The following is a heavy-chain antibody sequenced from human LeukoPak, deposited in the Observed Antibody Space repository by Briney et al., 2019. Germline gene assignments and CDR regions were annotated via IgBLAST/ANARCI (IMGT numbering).Heavy chain of an antibody. J-gene: IGHJ3*02. CDR3: ATCHGQLWAFDI. D-gene: IGHD6-13*01. Sequence: PGGSLRLSCAASGFTFSSYAMHWVRQAPGKGLEWVAVISYDASTTYYADSVKGRFTISRDNSKNTLYLQMNSLRAEDTAVYYCATCHGQLWAFDIWGQGTMVTVSS. CDR1: GFTFSSYA. V-gene: IGHV3-30*14. CDR2: ISYDASTT.